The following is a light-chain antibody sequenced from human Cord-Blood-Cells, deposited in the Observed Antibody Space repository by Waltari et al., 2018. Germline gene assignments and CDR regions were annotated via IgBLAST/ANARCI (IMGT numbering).Light chain of an antibody. J-gene: IGKJ1*01. CDR1: QGISNY. CDR2: AAA. Sequence: DIQMNKYQSSLSASVGDRVTITCRASQGISNYLAWYQLEPGKFPKLLIYAAATLQSGVPSRFRGSGSGTELTLTISSLQPEDVATYYCQKYNSAPGTFGQGTKVDIK. CDR3: QKYNSAPGT. V-gene: IGKV1-27*01.